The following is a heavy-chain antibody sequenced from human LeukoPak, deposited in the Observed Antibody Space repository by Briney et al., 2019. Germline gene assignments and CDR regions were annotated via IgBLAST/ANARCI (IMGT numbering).Heavy chain of an antibody. J-gene: IGHJ4*02. CDR1: GYTISSYW. V-gene: IGHV3-7*01. CDR2: IMQDRGEK. CDR3: ARGPTKGNAFDY. Sequence: PGGSLRLSCAASGYTISSYWMSWFLQAPAKGLELGANIMQDRGEKYYEDSVKGRVTISRDNAKNSLYLQVNSLRAEDTAVYYCARGPTKGNAFDYWRQGTLVSVSS. D-gene: IGHD5-24*01.